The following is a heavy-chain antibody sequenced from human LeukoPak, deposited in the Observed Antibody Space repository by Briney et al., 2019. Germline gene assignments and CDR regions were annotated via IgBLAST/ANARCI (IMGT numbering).Heavy chain of an antibody. CDR2: NVVGSGNR. CDR3: AAAYGSEAPYNWCHP. J-gene: IGHJ5*02. V-gene: IGHV1-58*01. Sequence: SVKVSCKSSGFTFTSSALQWVRQARAQRLEWIGWNVVGSGNRNYAQKFQERVTINRDMSTSTDYMELSSLRSEDRGGYCCAAAYGSEAPYNWCHPWGQGTVDTVSS. D-gene: IGHD3-10*01. CDR1: GFTFTSSA.